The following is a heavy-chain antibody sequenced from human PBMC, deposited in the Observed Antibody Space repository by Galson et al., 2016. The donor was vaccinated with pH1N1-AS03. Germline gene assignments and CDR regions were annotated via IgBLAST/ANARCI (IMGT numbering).Heavy chain of an antibody. CDR1: GFTFSEFA. Sequence: SLRLSCAASGFTFSEFAVNWVRQASGKGLEWVGRIRSKTYSYATAYAASVKGRFTISRDDSRNTAYLQMNSLKIEDTAVYYCTLLSSAVPASNDFWGQGTLVTVSS. J-gene: IGHJ4*02. D-gene: IGHD2-2*01. V-gene: IGHV3-73*01. CDR2: IRSKTYSYAT. CDR3: TLLSSAVPASNDF.